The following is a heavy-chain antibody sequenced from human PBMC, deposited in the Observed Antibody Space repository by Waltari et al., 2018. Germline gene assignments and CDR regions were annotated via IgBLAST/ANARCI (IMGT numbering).Heavy chain of an antibody. CDR2: ISSSSSTI. Sequence: EVQLVESVGGLVQPGGALAPPGAASGCPSRGSSRHGVRLAPGKGLECVSYISSSSSTIYYADSVKGRFTISRDNAKNSLYLQMNSLRDEDTAVYYCARDSAMVAFDYWGQGTLVTVSS. V-gene: IGHV3-48*02. J-gene: IGHJ4*02. CDR3: ARDSAMVAFDY. CDR1: GCPSRGSS. D-gene: IGHD5-18*01.